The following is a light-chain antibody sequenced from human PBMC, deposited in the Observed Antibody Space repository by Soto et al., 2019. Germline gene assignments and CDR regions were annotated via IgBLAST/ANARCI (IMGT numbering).Light chain of an antibody. CDR2: YDS. CDR3: QVWDDSSDLRV. Sequence: SYELTQAPSVSVAPGKTARITCGGDDIESKSVHWYQKKPGQAPVVVIFYDSDRPSGIPERFSGSNSGSTATLTISRVEGGDEADYYCQVWDDSSDLRVFGGGTKLTVL. J-gene: IGLJ3*02. CDR1: DIESKS. V-gene: IGLV3-21*04.